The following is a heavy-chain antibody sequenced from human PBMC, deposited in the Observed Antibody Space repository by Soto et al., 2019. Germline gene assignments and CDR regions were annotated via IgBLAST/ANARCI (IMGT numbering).Heavy chain of an antibody. Sequence: QVQLVQSGAEVKKPGASVKVSCKASGDTFTRYGMHWVRQAPGQRLEWMGWINAGKGNTKYSEKFQGRVTITRDTSASTAYMELSSLRSEATAVYYCARDESDWGQGTLVTVSS. V-gene: IGHV1-3*01. CDR1: GDTFTRYG. CDR3: ARDESD. J-gene: IGHJ4*02. CDR2: INAGKGNT.